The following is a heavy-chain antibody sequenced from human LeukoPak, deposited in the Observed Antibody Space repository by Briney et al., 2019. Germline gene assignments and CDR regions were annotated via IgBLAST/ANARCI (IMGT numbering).Heavy chain of an antibody. J-gene: IGHJ4*02. Sequence: PGRSLRLSCAASGFTFSSYGMHWVRQAPGKGLEWVAVISYDGSNKYYADSVKGRFTISRDNSKNTLYLQMNSLRSEDTAVYYCARGAWSPVTTPDYWGQGTLVTVSS. CDR3: ARGAWSPVTTPDY. D-gene: IGHD4-17*01. CDR2: ISYDGSNK. CDR1: GFTFSSYG. V-gene: IGHV3-30*03.